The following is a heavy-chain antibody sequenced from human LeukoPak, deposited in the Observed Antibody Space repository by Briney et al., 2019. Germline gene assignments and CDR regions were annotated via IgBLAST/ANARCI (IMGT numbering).Heavy chain of an antibody. CDR3: ARGMLLTRDSGYPVFAY. V-gene: IGHV3-11*01. D-gene: IGHD3-22*01. Sequence: GGSLRLSCAASGFTFSDYYMTWIRQAPGKGLEWISYISTTSKTIYYAESVKGRFSISRDNARNSVYLQMDSLRADDTAVYYCARGMLLTRDSGYPVFAYWGQGTHVTVSS. CDR1: GFTFSDYY. J-gene: IGHJ4*02. CDR2: ISTTSKTI.